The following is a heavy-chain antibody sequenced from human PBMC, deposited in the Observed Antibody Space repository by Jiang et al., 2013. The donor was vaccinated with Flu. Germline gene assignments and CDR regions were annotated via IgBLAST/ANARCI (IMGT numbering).Heavy chain of an antibody. D-gene: IGHD3-16*01. CDR3: ARALEGDADEHYFDY. CDR1: GYIFTGYF. J-gene: IGHJ4*02. CDR2: VNPDSIGT. V-gene: IGHV1-2*02. Sequence: VQLVESGAEVKKPGASVKVSCKTSGYIFTGYFVHWVRQAPGQGYEWMGWVNPDSIGTQFAQKFQGRVTMTRDTSISTVYLELRSLRSDDTAVYYCARALEGDADEHYFDYWGQGTLVTVSS.